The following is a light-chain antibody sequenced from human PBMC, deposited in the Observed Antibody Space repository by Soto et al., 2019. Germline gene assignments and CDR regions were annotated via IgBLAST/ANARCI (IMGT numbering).Light chain of an antibody. V-gene: IGLV2-8*01. J-gene: IGLJ3*02. Sequence: QSALTQPPSASGSPGQSVTISCTGTSSDVGGYNYVSWYQQHPGKAPKLMIYEVSKRPSGVPDRFSGSKSGNTASLTVSGLRVEDEADYYCSSFAGSFWVFGGGTKVTVL. CDR2: EVS. CDR3: SSFAGSFWV. CDR1: SSDVGGYNY.